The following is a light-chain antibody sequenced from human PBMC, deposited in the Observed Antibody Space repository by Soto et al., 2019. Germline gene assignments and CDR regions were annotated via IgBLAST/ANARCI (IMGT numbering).Light chain of an antibody. CDR1: SSNIGAGYD. J-gene: IGLJ3*02. CDR3: QDYDGSLSVAV. Sequence: QSVLTQPPSVSVAPGQRVTISCTGSSSNIGAGYDVHWYQQIPGAAPKLLIYTNTNRPTGEPDRFSASKSGTSASLAITGLQAEEEAEYFCQDYDGSLSVAVFGGGTELTVL. V-gene: IGLV1-40*01. CDR2: TNT.